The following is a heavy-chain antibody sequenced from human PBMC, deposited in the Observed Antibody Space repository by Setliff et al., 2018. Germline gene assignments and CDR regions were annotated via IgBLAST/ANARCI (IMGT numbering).Heavy chain of an antibody. Sequence: ASVKVSCKASGYTFGDYYIHWVRQAPGQGLEWMGRINPKSGGTNYAEKFQGRVTMTRDTPITTAYMELTRLRSDDTAVYFCARDGHAYSTYFYMDVWGKGTTVTVSS. J-gene: IGHJ6*03. CDR1: GYTFGDYY. V-gene: IGHV1-2*06. CDR2: INPKSGGT. CDR3: ARDGHAYSTYFYMDV. D-gene: IGHD4-4*01.